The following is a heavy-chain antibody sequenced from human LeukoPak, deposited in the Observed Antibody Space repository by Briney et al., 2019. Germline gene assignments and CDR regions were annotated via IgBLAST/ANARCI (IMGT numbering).Heavy chain of an antibody. J-gene: IGHJ3*02. D-gene: IGHD3-9*01. CDR2: IYTSGST. V-gene: IGHV4-4*07. CDR3: ARERARVLRYFDWFPAAFDI. Sequence: TSETLSLTCTVSGGSISSYYWSWILQPAGKGLEWIGRIYTSGSTNYNPSLKSRVTMSVDTSKNQFSLKLSSVTAADTAVYYCARERARVLRYFDWFPAAFDIWGQGTMVTVSS. CDR1: GGSISSYY.